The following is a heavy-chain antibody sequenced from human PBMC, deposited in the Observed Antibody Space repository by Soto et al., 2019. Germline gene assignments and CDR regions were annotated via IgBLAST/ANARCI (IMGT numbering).Heavy chain of an antibody. J-gene: IGHJ5*02. V-gene: IGHV1-18*01. D-gene: IGHD3-10*01. CDR2: ISAYNGNT. Sequence: ASVKVSCKASGYTFTSYGISWVRQAPGQGLEWMGWISAYNGNTKYAQKLQGRVTITADESTSTAYMELSSLRSEDTAVYYCARAGACGFDPWGQGTLVNVSS. CDR1: GYTFTSYG. CDR3: ARAGACGFDP.